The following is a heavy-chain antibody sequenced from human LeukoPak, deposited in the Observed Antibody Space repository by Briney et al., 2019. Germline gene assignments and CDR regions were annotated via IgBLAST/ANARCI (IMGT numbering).Heavy chain of an antibody. CDR1: AYFITNGYY. Sequence: PSETLSLTCNVSAYFITNGYYWGSIRQAPGKGLEWIGSMYHSGSTYYNPSLKSRVTISVDTSKNQFSLKLSSVTAADTAVYYCARTTEGGYTYNYFYYYHMDVWGKGTTVTISS. CDR2: MYHSGST. J-gene: IGHJ6*03. CDR3: ARTTEGGYTYNYFYYYHMDV. V-gene: IGHV4-38-2*02. D-gene: IGHD5-18*01.